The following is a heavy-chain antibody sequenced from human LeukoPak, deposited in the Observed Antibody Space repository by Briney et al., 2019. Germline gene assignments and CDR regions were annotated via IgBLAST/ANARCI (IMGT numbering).Heavy chain of an antibody. CDR3: AKGSGSYTYYFDY. Sequence: PGGSLRLSCAGSGFTFSNYAFHWVRQAPGKGLEWVSAISGSGGSTYYADSVKGRFTISRDNSKNTLYLQMNSLRAEDTAVYYCAKGSGSYTYYFDYWGQGTLVTVSS. V-gene: IGHV3-23*01. CDR1: GFTFSNYA. J-gene: IGHJ4*02. CDR2: ISGSGGST. D-gene: IGHD3-10*01.